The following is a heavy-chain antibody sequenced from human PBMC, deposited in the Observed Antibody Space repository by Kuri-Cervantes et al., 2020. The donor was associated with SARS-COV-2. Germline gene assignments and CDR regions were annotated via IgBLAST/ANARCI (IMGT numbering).Heavy chain of an antibody. CDR1: GFSLSTSGMC. CDR3: ARILGYYDSSGYWWYYGMDV. D-gene: IGHD3-22*01. Sequence: SGPTLVKPTETLTLTCTFSGFSLSTSGMCVSWIRQPPGKALEWLALIDWDDDKYYSTSLKTRLTITKDTSNNQVVLTMTNMDPVDTATYYCARILGYYDSSGYWWYYGMDVWGQGTTVTVSS. J-gene: IGHJ6*02. CDR2: IDWDDDK. V-gene: IGHV2-70*01.